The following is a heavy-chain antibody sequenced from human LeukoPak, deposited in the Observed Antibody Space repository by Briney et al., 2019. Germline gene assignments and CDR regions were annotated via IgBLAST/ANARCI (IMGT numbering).Heavy chain of an antibody. D-gene: IGHD3-22*01. V-gene: IGHV3-7*03. CDR2: IKQDGSTK. CDR3: AKAVPGYYDSSGYYSPFGY. Sequence: GGSLRLSCAASGFSIRNYWMAWVRQAPGKGLEWAANIKQDGSTKYYLDSVKGRFTISRDNSKNTLYLQMNSLRAEDTAVYCCAKAVPGYYDSSGYYSPFGYWGQGTLVTVSS. J-gene: IGHJ4*02. CDR1: GFSIRNYW.